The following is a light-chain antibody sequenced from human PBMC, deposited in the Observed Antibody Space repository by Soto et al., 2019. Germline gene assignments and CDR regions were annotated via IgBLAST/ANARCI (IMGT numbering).Light chain of an antibody. V-gene: IGKV1-5*01. CDR3: QQYNSYSWT. CDR2: DAS. Sequence: DIQMTQSPSTLSASVGDRVTITCRASQSISSWLAWYQQKPGKAPKLLIYDASSLESGVPSRFSVSGSGTEFTLTISSLQPVDFATYYCQQYNSYSWTFGQGTKVEIK. J-gene: IGKJ1*01. CDR1: QSISSW.